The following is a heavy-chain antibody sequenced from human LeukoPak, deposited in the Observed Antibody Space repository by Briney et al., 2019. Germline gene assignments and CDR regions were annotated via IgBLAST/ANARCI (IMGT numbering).Heavy chain of an antibody. CDR2: INPRSGST. J-gene: IGHJ4*02. CDR1: GYTFINYF. V-gene: IGHV1-46*01. D-gene: IGHD6-13*01. Sequence: ASVKVSCKTSGYTFINYFIHWVRQAPGQGLEWMGVINPRSGSTTYAQKFQGRVTMTRDTSTSTVYVELSSLRSEDTVVYYCARVGQQLVLWYYFDYWGQGTLVTVSS. CDR3: ARVGQQLVLWYYFDY.